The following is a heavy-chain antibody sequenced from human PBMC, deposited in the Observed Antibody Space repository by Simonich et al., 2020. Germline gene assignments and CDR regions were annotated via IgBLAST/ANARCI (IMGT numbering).Heavy chain of an antibody. D-gene: IGHD1-20*01. CDR3: YSYNWNHFDY. J-gene: IGHJ4*02. CDR1: GYTFTGYD. V-gene: IGHV1-2*02. CDR2: INPNSGGP. Sequence: QVQLVQSGAEVKKPGASVQVSCKASGYTFTGYDMHWGRQAPGQGLEWMGEINPNSGGPNYAQKLQGRDTMNRDTSISTAYMELSRLRSDDTAVYYCYSYNWNHFDYWGQGTLVTVSS.